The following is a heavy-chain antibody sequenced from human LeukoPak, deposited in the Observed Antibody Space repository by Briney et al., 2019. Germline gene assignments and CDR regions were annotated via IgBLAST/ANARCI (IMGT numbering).Heavy chain of an antibody. D-gene: IGHD4-23*01. V-gene: IGHV4-30-4*01. CDR1: GGSISSGDYY. CDR2: IYYSGST. CDR3: ASSYDHSGNYSGTGFDY. J-gene: IGHJ4*02. Sequence: SETLFLTCTVSGGSISSGDYYWSWIRQPPGKGLEWIGYIYYSGSTYYNPSLKSRVTISVDTSKNQFSLKLSSVTAADTAVYYCASSYDHSGNYSGTGFDYWGQGTLVTVSS.